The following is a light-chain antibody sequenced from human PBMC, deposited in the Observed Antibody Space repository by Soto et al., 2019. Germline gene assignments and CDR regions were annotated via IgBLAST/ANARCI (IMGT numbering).Light chain of an antibody. CDR1: QTVLSSSNNKNY. Sequence: DIVMTQSPDSLAVSLGERATINCKSSQTVLSSSNNKNYLAWYQQKPGQPPKLLIYWASTRESGVPDRFSGSGSGTDFTLTISSLQAEDVAVYYCQQYHSAPLTFAGGTKV. J-gene: IGKJ4*02. V-gene: IGKV4-1*01. CDR2: WAS. CDR3: QQYHSAPLT.